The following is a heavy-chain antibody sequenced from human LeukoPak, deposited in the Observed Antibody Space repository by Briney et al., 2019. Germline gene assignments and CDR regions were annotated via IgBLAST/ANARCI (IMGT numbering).Heavy chain of an antibody. Sequence: ASVKVSCEASGYTFTTYGISWMRQAPGQGLEWMGWISGYNGNTNYAQKLQGRVTMTTDTSTSTAYMELRSLRSDDTAVYYCARDTVEMATKDAFDIWGQGTMVTVSS. CDR3: ARDTVEMATKDAFDI. J-gene: IGHJ3*02. CDR2: ISGYNGNT. CDR1: GYTFTTYG. V-gene: IGHV1-18*01. D-gene: IGHD5-24*01.